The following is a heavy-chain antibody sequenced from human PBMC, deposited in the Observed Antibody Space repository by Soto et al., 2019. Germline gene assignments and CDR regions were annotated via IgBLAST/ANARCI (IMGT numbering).Heavy chain of an antibody. CDR1: GGSGGSFSVYY. CDR3: ARAKVRMVRGVIIYWFDP. V-gene: IGHV4-34*01. Sequence: SETLSLTCAVNGGSGGSFSVYYWSWIRQPPGKGLEWIGEINHSGSTNYNPSLKSRVTISVDTSKNQFSLKLSSVTAADTAVYYCARAKVRMVRGVIIYWFDPWGQGTLVTVS. CDR2: INHSGST. J-gene: IGHJ5*02. D-gene: IGHD3-10*01.